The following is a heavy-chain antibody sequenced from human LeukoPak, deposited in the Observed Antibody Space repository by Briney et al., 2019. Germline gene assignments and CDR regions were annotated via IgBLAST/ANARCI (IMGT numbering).Heavy chain of an antibody. V-gene: IGHV1-24*01. CDR1: GYTLTELS. D-gene: IGHD1-26*01. Sequence: ASVKVSCKVSGYTLTELSMHWVRQAPGKGLEWMGGFDPEDGETIYAQKFQGRVTMTTDTSTSTAYMELRSLRSDDTAVYYCARGGGSYFNTDYWGQGTLVTVSS. J-gene: IGHJ4*02. CDR3: ARGGGSYFNTDY. CDR2: FDPEDGET.